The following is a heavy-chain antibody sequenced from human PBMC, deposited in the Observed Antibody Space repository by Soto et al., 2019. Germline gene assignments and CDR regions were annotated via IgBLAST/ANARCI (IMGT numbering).Heavy chain of an antibody. CDR2: IYYSGST. CDR1: GGSISSGGHY. Sequence: SETLSLTCTVSGGSISSGGHYWSWIRQHPGKGLEWIGYIYYSGSTYYNPSLKSRVTISVDTSKNQFSLKLSSVTSADTAVYYCASSFLGSGYDYPYYYYMDVWGKGTTVSVSS. J-gene: IGHJ6*03. D-gene: IGHD5-12*01. V-gene: IGHV4-31*03. CDR3: ASSFLGSGYDYPYYYYMDV.